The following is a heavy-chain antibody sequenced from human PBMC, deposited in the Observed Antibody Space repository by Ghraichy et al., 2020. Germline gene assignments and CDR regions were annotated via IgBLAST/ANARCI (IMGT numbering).Heavy chain of an antibody. CDR1: GFTFSSYA. D-gene: IGHD6-19*01. J-gene: IGHJ4*02. Sequence: GESLNISCAASGFTFSSYAMSWVRQAPGKGLEWVSAISGSGGSTYYADSVKGRFTISRDNSKNTLYLQMNSLRAEDTAVYYCAKGYSGWYLPVLFDYWGQGTLVTVSS. CDR3: AKGYSGWYLPVLFDY. CDR2: ISGSGGST. V-gene: IGHV3-23*01.